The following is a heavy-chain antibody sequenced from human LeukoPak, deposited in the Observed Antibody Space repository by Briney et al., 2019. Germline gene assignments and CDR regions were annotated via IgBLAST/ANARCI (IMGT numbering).Heavy chain of an antibody. CDR1: GGSFSGYY. V-gene: IGHV4-34*01. CDR3: ARDSGNYYYYYMDV. D-gene: IGHD1-26*01. J-gene: IGHJ6*03. Sequence: SETLSLTCAVYGGSFSGYYWSWIRQPPGKWLEWIGEINHSGSTDYNPSLKSRVTMSVDTSKNQLSLKLSSVTAADTAVYYCARDSGNYYYYYMDVWGKGTTVTVSS. CDR2: INHSGST.